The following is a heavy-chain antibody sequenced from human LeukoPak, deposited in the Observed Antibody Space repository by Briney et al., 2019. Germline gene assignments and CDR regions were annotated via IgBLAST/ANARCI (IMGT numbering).Heavy chain of an antibody. CDR1: GGSISPYY. V-gene: IGHV4-59*01. D-gene: IGHD6-25*01. J-gene: IGHJ4*02. CDR3: ARAETLAAIYFDF. CDR2: IFYSGVT. Sequence: SETLSLTCSVSGGSISPYYWSWIRQPPGKGLEWIGYIFYSGVTTYNPSLKSRVPISLDSPKNQFFLRLTSVTAADTAMYYCARAETLAAIYFDFWGQGRLVTVSS.